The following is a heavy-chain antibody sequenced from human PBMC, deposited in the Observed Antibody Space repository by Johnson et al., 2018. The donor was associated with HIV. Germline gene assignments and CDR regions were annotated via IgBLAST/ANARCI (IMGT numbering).Heavy chain of an antibody. Sequence: QVHLVESGGGLVQPGGSLRLSCAASGFTFSSYAMHWVRQAPGKGLEWVAVISYDGSNKYYADSVKGRFTISRANSKNTLYLQMNSLRAEDTAVYYCARDPEGAPPLGAFDIWGQGTMVTVSS. J-gene: IGHJ3*02. CDR3: ARDPEGAPPLGAFDI. CDR1: GFTFSSYA. V-gene: IGHV3-30*04. CDR2: ISYDGSNK. D-gene: IGHD1-26*01.